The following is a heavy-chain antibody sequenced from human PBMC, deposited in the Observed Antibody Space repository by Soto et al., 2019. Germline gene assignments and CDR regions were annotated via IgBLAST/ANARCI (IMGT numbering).Heavy chain of an antibody. V-gene: IGHV3-21*01. CDR1: GFSFSTYS. J-gene: IGHJ6*02. Sequence: GGSLRLSCEASGFSFSTYSMHWVRQAPGKGLEWVSSIGRRSDIYYADSVKGRFTISRDNAKNSVSLQMNSLRDEDTAVYYCAREEAAWPLAYGLDVWGQGTTVTVSS. CDR2: IGRRSDI. CDR3: AREEAAWPLAYGLDV. D-gene: IGHD2-15*01.